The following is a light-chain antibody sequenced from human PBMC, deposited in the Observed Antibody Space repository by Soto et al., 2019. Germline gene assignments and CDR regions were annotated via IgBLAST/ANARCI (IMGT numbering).Light chain of an antibody. V-gene: IGLV2-23*01. J-gene: IGLJ2*01. CDR3: CSYADGSTLV. CDR2: EGS. CDR1: SSDVGSYNL. Sequence: QSALTQPASVSGSPGQSITISCTGTSSDVGSYNLVSWHQQHPGKAPKLMIYEGSKRPSGVSHRFSGSKSGNTASLTISGLQAEDEADYYCCSYADGSTLVFGGGTKLTVL.